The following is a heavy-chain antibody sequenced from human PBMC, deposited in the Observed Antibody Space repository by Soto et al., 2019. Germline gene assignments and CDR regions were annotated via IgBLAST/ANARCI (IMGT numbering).Heavy chain of an antibody. V-gene: IGHV3-23*01. Sequence: EVQLLESGGGLVQPGGSLRLSCAASGFTFSSYAMSWVRQAPGKGLEWVSAISGGGGTTYYADPVKGRFTISRDNSKNTPYLEMSSLRADDTAVYYCANNVWGITICGGMDVWGQGTTVTVSS. CDR3: ANNVWGITICGGMDV. J-gene: IGHJ6*02. CDR2: ISGGGGTT. CDR1: GFTFSSYA. D-gene: IGHD3-9*01.